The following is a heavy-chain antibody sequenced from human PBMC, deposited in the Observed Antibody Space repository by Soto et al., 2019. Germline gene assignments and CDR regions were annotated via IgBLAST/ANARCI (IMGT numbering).Heavy chain of an antibody. CDR3: ARGSGWLAAAGNYYYDY. J-gene: IGHJ4*02. D-gene: IGHD6-13*01. CDR1: GGSISSYY. CDR2: IYYSGST. V-gene: IGHV4-59*01. Sequence: SETLSLTCTVSGGSISSYYWSWIRQPPGKGLEWIGYIYYSGSTNYNPSLKSRVTISVDTSKNQFSLKLSSVTAADTAVYYCARGSGWLAAAGNYYYDYWGQGTLVTVSS.